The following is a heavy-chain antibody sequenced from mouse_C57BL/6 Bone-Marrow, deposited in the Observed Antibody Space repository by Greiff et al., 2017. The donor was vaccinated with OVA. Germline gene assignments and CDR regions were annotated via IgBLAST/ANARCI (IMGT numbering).Heavy chain of an antibody. CDR2: IYPRSGNT. CDR1: GYTFTSYG. CDR3: ARSYGYENFDV. V-gene: IGHV1-81*01. D-gene: IGHD2-2*01. Sequence: QVQLQQSGAELARPGASVKLSCKASGYTFTSYGISWVKQRTGQGLEWIGEIYPRSGNTYYNEKFKGKATLTADKSSSTAYMELRSLTSEDSAVYLCARSYGYENFDVWGTGTTVTVSS. J-gene: IGHJ1*03.